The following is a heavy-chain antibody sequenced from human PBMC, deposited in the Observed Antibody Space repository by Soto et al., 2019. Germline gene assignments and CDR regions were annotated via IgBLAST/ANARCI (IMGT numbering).Heavy chain of an antibody. Sequence: EVQLLESGGCLVQPGGSLRLSCAASGITFTAYAMSWVRQAPGKGLEWVSSISGSGGSTYYADSVKGRLTISRDNSKNPLYLQMNSLRAEDTAVYYCATIIIPAATNFYWGQGTLVTVSS. CDR2: ISGSGGST. D-gene: IGHD2-2*01. V-gene: IGHV3-23*01. CDR3: ATIIIPAATNFY. J-gene: IGHJ4*02. CDR1: GITFTAYA.